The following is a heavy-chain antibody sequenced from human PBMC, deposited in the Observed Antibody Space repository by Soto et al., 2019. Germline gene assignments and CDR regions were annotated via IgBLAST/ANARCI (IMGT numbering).Heavy chain of an antibody. CDR2: IYYSGST. CDR3: ARLYNGWFDP. Sequence: PSETLSLTCTVSGGSISSYYWSCIRQPPGKGLEWIGYIYYSGSTNYNPSVKSRVTISVDTSKNQFSLKLSSVTAADTAVYYCARLYNGWFDPWGQGTLVTVSS. CDR1: GGSISSYY. D-gene: IGHD3-10*01. V-gene: IGHV4-59*08. J-gene: IGHJ5*02.